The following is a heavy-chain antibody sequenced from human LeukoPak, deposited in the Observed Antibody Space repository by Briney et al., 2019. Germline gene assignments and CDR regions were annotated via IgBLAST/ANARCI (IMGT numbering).Heavy chain of an antibody. V-gene: IGHV1-46*01. CDR1: GYTFTTYY. CDR2: INPSGGST. CDR3: ARGPRRYCSSTSCFINY. Sequence: ASVKVSCKASGYTFTTYYMHWVRQAPGQGLEWMGIINPSGGSTSYAQKFQGRVTMTRNTSISTAYMELSSLRSEDTAVYYCARGPRRYCSSTSCFINYWGQGTLVTVSS. J-gene: IGHJ4*02. D-gene: IGHD2-2*01.